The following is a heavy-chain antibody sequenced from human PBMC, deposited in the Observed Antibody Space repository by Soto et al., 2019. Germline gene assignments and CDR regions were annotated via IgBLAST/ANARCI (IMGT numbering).Heavy chain of an antibody. D-gene: IGHD3-16*02. V-gene: IGHV3-23*01. CDR2: ISGSGGST. CDR1: GFTFSSYA. CDR3: AKDYDYIWGSYRSPFDY. Sequence: GRSLRLSCAASGFTFSSYAMSWVRQAPGKGLEWVSAISGSGGSTYYADSVKGRFTISRDNSKNTLYLQMNSLRAEDTAVYYCAKDYDYIWGSYRSPFDYWGQGTLVTVSS. J-gene: IGHJ4*02.